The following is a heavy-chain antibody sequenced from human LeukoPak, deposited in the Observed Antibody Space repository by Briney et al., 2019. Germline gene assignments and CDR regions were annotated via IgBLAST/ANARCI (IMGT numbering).Heavy chain of an antibody. D-gene: IGHD2-2*01. V-gene: IGHV3-30*18. CDR2: ISYDGSNK. CDR1: GFTFSSYG. CDR3: AKDLSRGYCSSTSCYNWFDP. J-gene: IGHJ5*02. Sequence: PGGSLRLSCAAPGFTFSSYGMHWVRQAPGKGLEWVAVISYDGSNKYYADSVKGRFTISRDNSKNTLYLQMNSLRAEDTAVYYCAKDLSRGYCSSTSCYNWFDPWGQGTLVTVSS.